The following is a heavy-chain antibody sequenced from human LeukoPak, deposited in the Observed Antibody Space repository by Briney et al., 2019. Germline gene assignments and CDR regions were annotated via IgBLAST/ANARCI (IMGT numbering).Heavy chain of an antibody. CDR3: ARETGATVVTDDAFDI. D-gene: IGHD4-23*01. CDR1: GYSISSGYY. J-gene: IGHJ3*02. V-gene: IGHV4-38-2*02. CDR2: IYHSGST. Sequence: SETLSLTCTVSGYSISSGYYWGWIRQPPGKGLEWIGSIYHSGSTYYNPSLKSRVTISVDTSKNQFSLKLSSVTAADTAVYYCARETGATVVTDDAFDIWGQGTMVTVSS.